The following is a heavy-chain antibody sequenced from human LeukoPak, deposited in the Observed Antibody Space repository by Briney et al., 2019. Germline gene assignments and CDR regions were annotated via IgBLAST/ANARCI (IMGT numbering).Heavy chain of an antibody. CDR3: ARSRGYFDY. D-gene: IGHD6-13*01. CDR1: GGSISSYY. CDR2: IYYSGST. Sequence: PSETLSLTCTVSGGSISSYYWSWLRQPPGKGLEWIGYIYYSGSTNYNPSLKSRVTISVDTSKNQFSLKLSSMTAADTALYYCARSRGYFDYWGQGTLVTVSS. J-gene: IGHJ4*02. V-gene: IGHV4-59*01.